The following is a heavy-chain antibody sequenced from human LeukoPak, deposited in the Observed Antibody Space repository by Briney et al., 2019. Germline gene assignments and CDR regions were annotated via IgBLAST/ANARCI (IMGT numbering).Heavy chain of an antibody. V-gene: IGHV4-34*01. CDR1: GGSFSGYY. CDR2: IYYSGST. J-gene: IGHJ4*02. D-gene: IGHD1-7*01. Sequence: SETLSLTCAVYGGSFSGYYWSWIRQPPGKGLEWIGSIYYSGSTYYNPSLKSRVTISVDTSKNQFSLKLSSVTAADTAVYYCARLSSGTKPHYWGQGTLVTVSS. CDR3: ARLSSGTKPHY.